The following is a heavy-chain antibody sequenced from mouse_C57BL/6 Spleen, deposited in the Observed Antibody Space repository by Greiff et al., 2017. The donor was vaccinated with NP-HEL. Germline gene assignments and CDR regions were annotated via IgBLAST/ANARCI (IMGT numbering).Heavy chain of an antibody. CDR3: ARGGYYAAPFFAY. CDR1: GYTFTSYW. D-gene: IGHD2-3*01. CDR2: IDPSDSYT. J-gene: IGHJ1*01. Sequence: QVQLKQPGAELVMPGASVKLSCKASGYTFTSYWMHWVKQRPGQGLEWIGEIDPSDSYTNYNQKFKGKSTLTVDKSSSTAYMQLSSLTSEDSAVYYCARGGYYAAPFFAYWGQGTTVTVSS. V-gene: IGHV1-69*01.